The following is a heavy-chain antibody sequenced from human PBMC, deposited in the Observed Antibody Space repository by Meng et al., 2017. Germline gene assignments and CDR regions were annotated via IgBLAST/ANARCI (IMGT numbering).Heavy chain of an antibody. Sequence: GESLKISCAASGFTFSSFAMSWVRQAPGKGLEWVSGISGNGGGTFYADSVKGRFSLSRDNSKNTLYLQMSSLRAEDTAVYYCAKDSYSGSGSYTWGTFDIWGQASMATVSS. J-gene: IGHJ3*02. V-gene: IGHV3-23*01. CDR3: AKDSYSGSGSYTWGTFDI. CDR1: GFTFSSFA. D-gene: IGHD3-10*01. CDR2: ISGNGGGT.